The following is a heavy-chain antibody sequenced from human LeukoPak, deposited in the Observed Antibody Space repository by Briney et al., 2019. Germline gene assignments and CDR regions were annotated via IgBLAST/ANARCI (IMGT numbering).Heavy chain of an antibody. D-gene: IGHD1-14*01. V-gene: IGHV3-23*01. J-gene: IGHJ4*02. CDR1: RFTFSTYA. Sequence: GGSLRLSCAVSRFTFSTYAMSWVRQAPGQGLQWVSAISANGADKYYADYVKGRFTISRDNSKNTLFLQMTSLGVEDTAVYFCANYRKPQGLDSWGPGTPVTVSS. CDR2: ISANGADK. CDR3: ANYRKPQGLDS.